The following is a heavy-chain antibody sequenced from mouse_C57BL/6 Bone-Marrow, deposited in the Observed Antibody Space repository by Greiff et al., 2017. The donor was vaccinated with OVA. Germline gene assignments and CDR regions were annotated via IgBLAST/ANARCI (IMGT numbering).Heavy chain of an antibody. Sequence: VKLVESGAELVKPGASVKISCKASGYAFSSYWMNWVKQRPGKGLEWIGQIYPGDGDTNYNGKFKGKATLTADKSSSTAYMQLSSLTSEDSAVYFCARYDDYDRYYFDYWGQGTTLTVSS. D-gene: IGHD2-4*01. CDR2: IYPGDGDT. CDR3: ARYDDYDRYYFDY. V-gene: IGHV1-80*01. CDR1: GYAFSSYW. J-gene: IGHJ2*01.